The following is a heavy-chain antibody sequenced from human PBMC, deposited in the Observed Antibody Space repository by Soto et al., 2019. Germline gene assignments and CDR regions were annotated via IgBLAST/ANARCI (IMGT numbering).Heavy chain of an antibody. J-gene: IGHJ5*02. D-gene: IGHD1-20*01. CDR3: ARGERGGITGTGSSRWSWFDP. CDR2: IYYSGSI. V-gene: IGHV4-30-4*01. Sequence: QVQLQESGPGLVKPSQTLSLTCTVSGGSISSGDYYWSWIRQPPGKGLEWIGYIYYSGSIYYNPSLRSRVTISVDTSRNQCALTLSAVTAADTAVYYCARGERGGITGTGSSRWSWFDPWGQGTLVTVSS. CDR1: GGSISSGDYY.